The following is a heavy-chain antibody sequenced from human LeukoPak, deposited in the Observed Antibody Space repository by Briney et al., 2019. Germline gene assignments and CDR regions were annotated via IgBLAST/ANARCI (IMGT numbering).Heavy chain of an antibody. CDR1: GFTFSSYA. CDR2: ISYDGSNK. CDR3: ARDLSGSGSYCNWFDP. V-gene: IGHV3-30*04. D-gene: IGHD3-10*01. J-gene: IGHJ5*02. Sequence: QTGGSLRLSCAASGFTFSSYAMHWVRQAPGKGLEWVAVISYDGSNKYYADSVKGRFTISRDNSKNTLYLQMNSLRAEDTAVYYCARDLSGSGSYCNWFDPWGQGTLVTVSS.